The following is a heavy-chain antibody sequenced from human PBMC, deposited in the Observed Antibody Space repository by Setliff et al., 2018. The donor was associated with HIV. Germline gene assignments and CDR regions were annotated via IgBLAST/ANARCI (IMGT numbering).Heavy chain of an antibody. D-gene: IGHD3-10*01. CDR2: IYQSGNA. CDR3: ASLYYISSWTSYFDS. J-gene: IGHJ4*02. CDR1: GHSISGGYF. V-gene: IGHV4-38-2*01. Sequence: PSETLSLTCAVSGHSISGGYFCGWIRQTPGKGLEWIGNIYQSGNAYYNPSLKSRVTISVDTSRNRFSLKPSSVTAADTAVYRCASLYYISSWTSYFDSWGQGTLVTVSS.